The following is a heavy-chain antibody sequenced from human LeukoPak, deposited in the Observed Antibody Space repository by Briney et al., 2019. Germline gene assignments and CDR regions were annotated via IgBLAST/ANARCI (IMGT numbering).Heavy chain of an antibody. CDR3: ARGGLSSGSFDY. J-gene: IGHJ4*02. Sequence: GGSLRLSCVGSGFSFDYGMSWVRQAPGKGREWVSTINWNGGSTFYADSVKGRFTISRDNNKNSLYLQMNSLRAEDTAFYYCARGGLSSGSFDYWGQGVLVTVSS. CDR2: INWNGGST. V-gene: IGHV3-20*04. D-gene: IGHD3-10*01. CDR1: GFSFDYG.